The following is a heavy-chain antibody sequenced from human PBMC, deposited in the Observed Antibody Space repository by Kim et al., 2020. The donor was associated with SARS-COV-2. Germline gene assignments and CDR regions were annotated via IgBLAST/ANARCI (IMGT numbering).Heavy chain of an antibody. CDR1: GGSVSSGSYY. CDR3: ARGFGELFPFDY. V-gene: IGHV4-61*01. D-gene: IGHD3-10*01. CDR2: IYYSGST. Sequence: SETLSLTCTVSGGSVSSGSYYWSWIRQPPGKGLEWIGYIYYSGSTNYNPSLKSRVTISVDTSKNQFSLKLSSVTAADTAVYYCARGFGELFPFDYWGQGTLVTVSS. J-gene: IGHJ4*02.